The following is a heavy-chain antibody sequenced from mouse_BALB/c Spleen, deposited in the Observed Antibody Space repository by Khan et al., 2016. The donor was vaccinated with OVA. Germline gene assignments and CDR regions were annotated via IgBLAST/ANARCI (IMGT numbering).Heavy chain of an antibody. CDR2: IDPFSGGT. V-gene: IGHV1-31*01. J-gene: IGHJ3*01. CDR3: TRRGYVDWFDY. Sequence: VQLQQSGPELMKPGASVKISCKASGYSFTSYSIHWVMQSHGKSLEWIGYIDPFSGGTTYNQKFKGKATLTVAKSSCTAYIHLSNLTSENSAVKSSTRRGYVDWFDYWGQGTLVTVSA. CDR1: GYSFTSYS. D-gene: IGHD2-2*01.